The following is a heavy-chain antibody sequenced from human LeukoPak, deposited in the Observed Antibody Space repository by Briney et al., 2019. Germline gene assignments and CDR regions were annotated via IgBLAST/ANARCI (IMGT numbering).Heavy chain of an antibody. J-gene: IGHJ4*02. CDR1: GFTFSSYA. CDR3: AREREVWFGEPGYFDY. CDR2: ISYDGSNK. D-gene: IGHD3-10*01. Sequence: PGRSLRLSCAASGFTFSSYAMHWVRQAPGKGLEWVAVISYDGSNKYYADSVKGRFTISRDNSKNTLYLQMNSLRAEDTAVYYCAREREVWFGEPGYFDYWGQGTLVTVSS. V-gene: IGHV3-30-3*01.